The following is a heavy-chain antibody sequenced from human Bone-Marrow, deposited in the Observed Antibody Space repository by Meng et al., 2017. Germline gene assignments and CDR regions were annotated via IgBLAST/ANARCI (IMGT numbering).Heavy chain of an antibody. V-gene: IGHV3-23*01. CDR3: AKDPYPYSSSSYFDY. J-gene: IGHJ4*02. CDR2: ISGSGGST. Sequence: GEFLKISCAASGFTFSSYAMSWVRQAPGKGLEWVSAISGSGGSTYYADSVKGRFTISRDNSKNTLYLQMNSLRAEDTAVYYSAKDPYPYSSSSYFDYWGQGTLVTVSS. CDR1: GFTFSSYA. D-gene: IGHD6-6*01.